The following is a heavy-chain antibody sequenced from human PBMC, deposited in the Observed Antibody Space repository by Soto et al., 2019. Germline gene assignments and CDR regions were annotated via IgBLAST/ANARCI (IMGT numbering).Heavy chain of an antibody. CDR1: GFTFSSYA. V-gene: IGHV3-23*01. J-gene: IGHJ4*02. CDR3: AREHTPSGCLDY. Sequence: GESLKISCAASGFTFSSYAMSWVRQAPGKGLEWVSAISGSGGSTYYADSVKGRFTISRDNSKNTLYLQMNSVRAEDTAVYYCAREHTPSGCLDYWGQGTLVTVSS. CDR2: ISGSGGST. D-gene: IGHD6-19*01.